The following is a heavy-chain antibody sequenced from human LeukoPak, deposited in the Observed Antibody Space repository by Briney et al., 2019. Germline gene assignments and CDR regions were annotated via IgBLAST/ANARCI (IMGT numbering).Heavy chain of an antibody. J-gene: IGHJ3*02. CDR2: IYYSGST. D-gene: IGHD5-18*01. V-gene: IGHV4-59*01. CDR3: ARGVDTAMAFWGGSGAFDI. CDR1: GGSISSYY. Sequence: SETLSLTCTVSGGSISSYYWSWIRQPPGKGLEWIGYIYYSGSTNYNPSLKSRVTISVDTSKNQFSLKLSSVTAADTAVYYCARGVDTAMAFWGGSGAFDIWGQGTMVTVSS.